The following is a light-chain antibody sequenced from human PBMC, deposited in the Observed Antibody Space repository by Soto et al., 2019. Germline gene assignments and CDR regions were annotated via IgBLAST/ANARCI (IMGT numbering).Light chain of an antibody. J-gene: IGLJ2*01. Sequence: QSALTQPASVSGSPGQSITIFCTGTNSDVGGYDFVSWYQQHPGTAPKLLIYEVTNRPSGVSDRFSGSKSGNTASLSIYGLQAEDEADYYCSSYTSTSTLVFGGGTKLTVL. CDR1: NSDVGGYDF. CDR2: EVT. V-gene: IGLV2-14*01. CDR3: SSYTSTSTLV.